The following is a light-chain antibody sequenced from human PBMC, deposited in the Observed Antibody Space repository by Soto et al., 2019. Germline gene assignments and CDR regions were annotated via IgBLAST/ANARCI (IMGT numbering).Light chain of an antibody. CDR2: EVS. CDR1: SSDFGRYNY. CDR3: CSYTSSSNLNV. Sequence: QSALTQPASVAGSPGQSITISSTGTSSDFGRYNYVSCYQQHPGNAPKRMIYEVSCQHAVVSKRFSRSKSGNTASPTISGLQAEDEADYYCCSYTSSSNLNVFGTGSKGTVL. J-gene: IGLJ1*01. V-gene: IGLV2-14*01.